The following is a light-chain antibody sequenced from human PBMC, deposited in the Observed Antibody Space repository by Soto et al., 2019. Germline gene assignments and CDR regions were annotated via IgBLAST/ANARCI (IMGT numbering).Light chain of an antibody. CDR3: SSYTSSSTLYV. CDR2: DVS. Sequence: QSALTQPASVSGSPGQSITNSCTGTSSDVGGYNYVSWYQQHPGKAPKLMIYDVSNRPSGVSNRFSGSKSGNTASLTISGLQAEDEADYYCSSYTSSSTLYVFGTGTKLTVL. J-gene: IGLJ1*01. CDR1: SSDVGGYNY. V-gene: IGLV2-14*01.